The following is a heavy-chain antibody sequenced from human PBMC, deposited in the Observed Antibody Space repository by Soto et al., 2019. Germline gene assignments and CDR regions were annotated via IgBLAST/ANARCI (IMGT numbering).Heavy chain of an antibody. CDR1: GGSISSGDYY. D-gene: IGHD3-22*01. V-gene: IGHV4-30-4*01. CDR3: ARDTPVYDSSGFSPPNY. CDR2: IYYSGST. Sequence: PSETLSLTCTVSGGSISSGDYYWSWIRQPPGKGLEWIGYIYYSGSTYYNPSLKSRVTISVDTSKNQFSLKLSSVTAADTAVYYCARDTPVYDSSGFSPPNYWGQGTLVTVSS. J-gene: IGHJ4*02.